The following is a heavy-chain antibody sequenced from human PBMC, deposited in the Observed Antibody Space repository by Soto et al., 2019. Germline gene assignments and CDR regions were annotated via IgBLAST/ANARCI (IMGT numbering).Heavy chain of an antibody. CDR2: FDPEDGET. D-gene: IGHD3-22*01. CDR3: ATASTYYYDSSGYYFTKPFDY. J-gene: IGHJ4*02. V-gene: IGHV1-24*01. CDR1: GYTLTELS. Sequence: ASVKVSCKVSGYTLTELSMHWVRQAPGKGLEWMGGFDPEDGETIYAQKFQGRVTMTEDTSTDTAYMELSSLRSEDTAVYYCATASTYYYDSSGYYFTKPFDYWGQGTLVTVSS.